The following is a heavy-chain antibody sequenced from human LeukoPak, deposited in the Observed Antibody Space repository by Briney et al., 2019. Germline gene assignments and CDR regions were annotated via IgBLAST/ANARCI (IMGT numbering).Heavy chain of an antibody. CDR1: GYFISSSNW. CDR3: ARTTAHSLHDAFDI. V-gene: IGHV4-28*05. D-gene: IGHD1-14*01. Sequence: PSDTLSLTCTVSGYFISSSNWWGWIRQPPGKGLEWIGSIYYSGSIYYNPSLKSRVTLSLDTSKNQFSLQLSSVTAVDTAVYYCARTTAHSLHDAFDIWGQGTMVTVSS. J-gene: IGHJ3*02. CDR2: IYYSGSI.